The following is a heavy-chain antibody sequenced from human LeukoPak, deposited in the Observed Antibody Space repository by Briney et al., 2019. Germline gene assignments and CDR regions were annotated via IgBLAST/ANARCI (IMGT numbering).Heavy chain of an antibody. Sequence: PSETLSLTCAVYGGSFSGYCWSWIRQPPGKGLEWMGEINHSGSTNYNPSLKSRVTISVDTSKNQFSLKLSSVTAADTAVYYCARGDDSGYDFAFDYWGQGTLVTVSS. CDR1: GGSFSGYC. V-gene: IGHV4-34*01. D-gene: IGHD5-12*01. CDR3: ARGDDSGYDFAFDY. J-gene: IGHJ4*02. CDR2: INHSGST.